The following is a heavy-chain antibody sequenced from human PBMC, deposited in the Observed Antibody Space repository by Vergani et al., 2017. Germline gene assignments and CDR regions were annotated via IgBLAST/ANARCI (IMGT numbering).Heavy chain of an antibody. J-gene: IGHJ5*02. Sequence: EVQLVESGGGLVQPGRSLRLSCTASGFTFGDYAMSWFRQAPGKGLEWVGFIRSKAYGGTTEYAASVKGRFTISRDDSKSIAYLQMNSLKTEDTAVYYRNPPSGMDILTGSARTENWFDPWGQGTLVTVSS. CDR1: GFTFGDYA. CDR3: NPPSGMDILTGSARTENWFDP. D-gene: IGHD3-9*01. V-gene: IGHV3-49*03. CDR2: IRSKAYGGTT.